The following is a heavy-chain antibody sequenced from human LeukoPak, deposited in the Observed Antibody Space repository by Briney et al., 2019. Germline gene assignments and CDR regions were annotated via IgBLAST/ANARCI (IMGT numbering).Heavy chain of an antibody. CDR1: GGSISSNGYY. D-gene: IGHD3-3*01. CDR3: ARGPRITIFGVVIKYYFDY. J-gene: IGHJ4*02. Sequence: SETLSLTCTVSGGSISSNGYYWAWFRQPPGKGLEWIGSIYYSGGTYYNPSLKSRVTISVDTSKNQFSLKLSSVTAADTAVYYCARGPRITIFGVVIKYYFDYWGQGTLVTVSS. V-gene: IGHV4-39*07. CDR2: IYYSGGT.